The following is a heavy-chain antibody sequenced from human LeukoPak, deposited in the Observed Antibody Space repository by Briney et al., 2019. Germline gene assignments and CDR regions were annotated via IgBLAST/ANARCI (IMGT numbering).Heavy chain of an antibody. CDR3: ASRSLTGEIDY. CDR2: IYHSGSS. D-gene: IGHD7-27*01. Sequence: SQTLSLTCIVSGGSISSGGHYWTWIRQPPGKGLEWIGCIYHSGSSYYNPSLKVRVTISVDKSRNQFSLKLSSVTAADTAVYYCASRSLTGEIDYWGQGTLVTVSS. V-gene: IGHV4-30-2*01. J-gene: IGHJ4*02. CDR1: GGSISSGGHY.